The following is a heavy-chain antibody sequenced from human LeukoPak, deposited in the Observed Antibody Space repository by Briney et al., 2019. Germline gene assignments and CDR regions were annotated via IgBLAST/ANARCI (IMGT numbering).Heavy chain of an antibody. J-gene: IGHJ4*02. CDR2: IIPIFGTA. V-gene: IGHV1-69*13. CDR3: ARGRRGGGRLRLGELPYPTPLDY. CDR1: GGTFSSYA. Sequence: SVKVSFKASGGTFSSYAISWVRQAPGQGLEWMGGIIPIFGTANYAQKFQGRVTITADESTSTAYMELSSLRSEDTAVYYCARGRRGGGRLRLGELPYPTPLDYWGQGTLVTVSS. D-gene: IGHD3-16*01.